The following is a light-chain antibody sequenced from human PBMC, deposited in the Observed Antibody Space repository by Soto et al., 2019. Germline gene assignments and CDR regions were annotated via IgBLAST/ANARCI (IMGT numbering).Light chain of an antibody. J-gene: IGKJ3*01. V-gene: IGKV1-27*01. CDR3: QKYNSAPLT. Sequence: DLQMTQSPSSLSASVGDRVTITCRASLGISNSLAWYQQRPGKAPKLLIYAASTLQSGVPSRFSGGGSGPDFTLTVSSLQPEDVATYYCQKYNSAPLTFGPGTKVDIK. CDR2: AAS. CDR1: LGISNS.